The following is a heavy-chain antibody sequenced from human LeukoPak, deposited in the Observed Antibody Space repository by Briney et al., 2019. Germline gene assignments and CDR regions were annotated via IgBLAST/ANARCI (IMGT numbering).Heavy chain of an antibody. V-gene: IGHV3-23*01. CDR1: GFTFNSYA. CDR3: ARGGFDGFDI. J-gene: IGHJ3*02. Sequence: PGGSLRLSCAASGFTFNSYAMSWVRQAPGKGLEWVSGISGSGDGTYYADSVKGRFTISRDTSKNTLYLQMNSLRAEDTAVYYCARGGFDGFDIWGLGTMVTVSS. CDR2: ISGSGDGT.